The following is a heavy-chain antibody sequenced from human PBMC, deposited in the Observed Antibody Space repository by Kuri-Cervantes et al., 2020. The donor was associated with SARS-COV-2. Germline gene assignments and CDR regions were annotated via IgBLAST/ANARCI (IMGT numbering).Heavy chain of an antibody. CDR1: GYSFTGYY. Sequence: ASVKVSCKTSGYSFTGYYVHWVRQAPGQGLEWMGWINPNSGGTHSAQKFQGRVTMTRDTSITTAYLEMKRLTSDDTAMYYCARLRQLEEGYWGQGTLVTVSS. CDR2: INPNSGGT. V-gene: IGHV1-2*02. D-gene: IGHD1-1*01. CDR3: ARLRQLEEGY. J-gene: IGHJ4*02.